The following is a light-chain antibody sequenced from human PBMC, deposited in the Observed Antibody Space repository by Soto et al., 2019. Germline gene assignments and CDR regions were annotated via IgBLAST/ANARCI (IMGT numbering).Light chain of an antibody. J-gene: IGKJ5*01. CDR1: QSISDT. Sequence: EIVMTQSPATLSVSPGGRATLSCRASQSISDTLAWYQQKPGQAPRLLIYGASTRATGIPARFSGSGSGTEFTLTISSLQSEDFEIYYCQQYNNWPITFGQGTRLEI. CDR3: QQYNNWPIT. V-gene: IGKV3-15*01. CDR2: GAS.